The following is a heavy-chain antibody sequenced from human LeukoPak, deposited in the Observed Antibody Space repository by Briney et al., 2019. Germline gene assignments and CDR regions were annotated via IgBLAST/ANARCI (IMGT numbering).Heavy chain of an antibody. CDR2: IYYSGST. V-gene: IGHV4-59*01. Sequence: SETLSLTCTVSGGSISSYYWSWIRQPPGNGLEWIGYIYYSGSTNYNPSLKSRVTISVDTSKNQFSLKLSSVTAADTAVYYCARILPYYDFWSGYPNWFDPWGQGTLVTVSS. CDR3: ARILPYYDFWSGYPNWFDP. D-gene: IGHD3-3*01. J-gene: IGHJ5*02. CDR1: GGSISSYY.